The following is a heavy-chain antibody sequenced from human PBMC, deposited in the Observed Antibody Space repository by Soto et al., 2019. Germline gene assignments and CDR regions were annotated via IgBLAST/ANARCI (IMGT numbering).Heavy chain of an antibody. J-gene: IGHJ5*01. CDR2: ISSGSTYI. V-gene: IGHV3-21*01. D-gene: IGHD2-21*01. CDR3: ARGNHAVIIPATFDS. CDR1: GFTFSNYA. Sequence: GGSLRLSCAASGFTFSNYAMNWVRQAPGKGLEWVSSISSGSTYIYYADSVKGRFTISRDNAKNSLYLQMSSLSAEDTAVYYCARGNHAVIIPATFDSWGQGTLVTVSS.